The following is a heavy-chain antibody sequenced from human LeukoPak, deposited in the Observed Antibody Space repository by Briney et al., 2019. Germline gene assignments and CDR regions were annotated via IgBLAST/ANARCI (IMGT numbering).Heavy chain of an antibody. CDR2: IYYSGST. V-gene: IGHV4-39*01. CDR1: GGSISSSNYY. Sequence: PSETLSLTCTVSGGSISSSNYYWGWIRQPPGKGLEWIGSIYYSGSTYYNPSLKSRVTISVDTSKNQVSLQLNPVTAEDTAVYYCASLISERITIFGVVTMQYYFDYWGQGTLVTVSS. J-gene: IGHJ4*02. CDR3: ASLISERITIFGVVTMQYYFDY. D-gene: IGHD3-3*01.